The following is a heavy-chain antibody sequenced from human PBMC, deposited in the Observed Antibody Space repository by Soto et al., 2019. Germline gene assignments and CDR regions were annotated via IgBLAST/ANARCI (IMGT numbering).Heavy chain of an antibody. Sequence: QVQLVQSGAEVKKPGSSVKVSCQASGGTFSSYAISWVRQAPGQGLEWMGGIIPIFGTANYAQKFQGRVKITADESTSTASMELSSLRSEDTAGYYCARALPRSLYSRGWFDTWGQGTLVTVSS. CDR1: GGTFSSYA. D-gene: IGHD6-13*01. V-gene: IGHV1-69*01. CDR3: ARALPRSLYSRGWFDT. J-gene: IGHJ5*02. CDR2: IIPIFGTA.